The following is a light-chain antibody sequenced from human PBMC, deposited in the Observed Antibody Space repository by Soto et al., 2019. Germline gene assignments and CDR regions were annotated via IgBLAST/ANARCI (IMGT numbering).Light chain of an antibody. CDR3: QQYNSYSYT. CDR2: KAS. Sequence: DIQMTQSPSTLSASVGDRVTITCRASQSIKNWLAWYQQKPGEAPKLLIYKASTLESGVPSRFSGSGSGTEFTLTISSLQPDDFATYYCQQYNSYSYTFGQGTKVDIK. V-gene: IGKV1-5*03. CDR1: QSIKNW. J-gene: IGKJ2*01.